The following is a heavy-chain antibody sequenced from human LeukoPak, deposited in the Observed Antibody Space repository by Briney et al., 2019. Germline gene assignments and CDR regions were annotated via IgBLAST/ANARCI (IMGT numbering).Heavy chain of an antibody. Sequence: GGSLRLSCATSGFTVSSNYMSWVRQAPGKGLEWVSVIYDSGTTYYADSVKGRFLIFRDTSKNTVDLQMNSLRVEDTAVYYCARGAYDSSGYYSDAFDIWGQGTMVTVSS. D-gene: IGHD3-22*01. V-gene: IGHV3-53*01. CDR1: GFTVSSNY. J-gene: IGHJ3*02. CDR3: ARGAYDSSGYYSDAFDI. CDR2: IYDSGTT.